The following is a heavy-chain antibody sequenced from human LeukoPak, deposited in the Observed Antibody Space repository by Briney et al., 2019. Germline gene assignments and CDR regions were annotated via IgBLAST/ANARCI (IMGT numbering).Heavy chain of an antibody. CDR1: GFTFINYS. CDR2: ISTNSAFI. J-gene: IGHJ4*02. D-gene: IGHD4-17*01. CDR3: ARVWGDYAYFNS. Sequence: PGGSLRLSCTASGFTFINYSMNWVRQAPGKGLEWVSSISTNSAFIYYADSVKGRFTISRDNAKTSLYLQMNSLRADDTAVYYCARVWGDYAYFNSWGQGTLVTVSS. V-gene: IGHV3-21*01.